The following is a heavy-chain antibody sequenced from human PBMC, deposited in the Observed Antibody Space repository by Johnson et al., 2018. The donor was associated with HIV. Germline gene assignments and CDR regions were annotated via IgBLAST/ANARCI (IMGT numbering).Heavy chain of an antibody. V-gene: IGHV3-30*04. CDR1: GFTFSSYA. J-gene: IGHJ3*02. CDR2: ISYDGSNK. CDR3: AKVGGGGFDI. D-gene: IGHD2-15*01. Sequence: VQLVESGGGVVRPGGSLRLSCAASGFTFSSYAMHWVRQAPGKGLEWVAVISYDGSNKYYADSVKGRFTISRDNAKNSLYLQMNSLRAEDTAVYYCAKVGGGGFDIWGQGTMVTVCS.